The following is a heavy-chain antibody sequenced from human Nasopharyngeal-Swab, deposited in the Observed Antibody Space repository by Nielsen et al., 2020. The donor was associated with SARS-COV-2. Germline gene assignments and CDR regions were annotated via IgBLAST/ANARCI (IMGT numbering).Heavy chain of an antibody. J-gene: IGHJ6*03. Sequence: VRRCPGRGLEWIGYIYYSGSTYYNPSLKSRVTISVDTSKNQFSLKLSSVTAADTAVYYCARDPTPLNYYYYYYMDVWGKGTTVTVSS. V-gene: IGHV4-30-4*01. CDR3: ARDPTPLNYYYYYYMDV. CDR2: IYYSGST.